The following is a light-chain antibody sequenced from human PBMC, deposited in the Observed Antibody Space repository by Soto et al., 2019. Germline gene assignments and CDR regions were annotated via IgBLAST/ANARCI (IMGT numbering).Light chain of an antibody. CDR1: NIGSKS. CDR2: YDS. Sequence: SYELTQPPSVSVAPGKTARITCGGNNIGSKSVHWYQQKPGQAPVLVIYYDSDRPSGIPERFSGSTSGNTATLTISRVEAGDEADYYCQVWDSSSDRYVVFGGGTKLTVL. J-gene: IGLJ2*01. CDR3: QVWDSSSDRYVV. V-gene: IGLV3-21*04.